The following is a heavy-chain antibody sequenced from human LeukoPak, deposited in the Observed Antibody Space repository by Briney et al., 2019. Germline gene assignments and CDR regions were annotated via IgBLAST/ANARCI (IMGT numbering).Heavy chain of an antibody. D-gene: IGHD3-3*01. V-gene: IGHV4-4*02. Sequence: SETLSLTCDVSGGSVTSTNWWTWVRQPPGKGLEWIWEVHLDGRTNYNPSLKSRLIMSVDLPDNHISLKLTSVTAADTAVYYCAREGGFYRPLDYSGQGTLVTVSS. CDR3: AREGGFYRPLDY. CDR2: VHLDGRT. CDR1: GGSVTSTNW. J-gene: IGHJ4*02.